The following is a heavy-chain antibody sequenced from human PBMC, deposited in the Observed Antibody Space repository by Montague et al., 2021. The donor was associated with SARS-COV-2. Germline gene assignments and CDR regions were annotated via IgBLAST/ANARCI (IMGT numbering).Heavy chain of an antibody. J-gene: IGHJ5*02. Sequence: SLILSCAASGFVFDDLYMGWVRQAPGKGLEWVGLRRNKIGSFATXYAASVRSRFTISRDESKSILYLQMNSLKNEDTAVYFCVRERWYRFDAWGQGTLVTVSS. CDR1: GFVFDDLY. D-gene: IGHD4-23*01. CDR3: VRERWYRFDA. V-gene: IGHV3-72*01. CDR2: RRNKIGSFAT.